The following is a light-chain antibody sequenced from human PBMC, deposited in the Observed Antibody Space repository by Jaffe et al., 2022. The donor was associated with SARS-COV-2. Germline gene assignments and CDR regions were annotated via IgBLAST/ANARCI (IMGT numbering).Light chain of an antibody. CDR3: WSYAGSLTYVA. V-gene: IGLV2-23*02. CDR1: SSDVGTYSL. Sequence: QSALTQPASVSGSPGQSITISCTGTSSDVGTYSLVSWYQQHPGKAPKLIIYEVTKRPSGVSSRFSGSKSGNTASLTISGLQAEDEADYYCWSYAGSLTYVALGGGTKVTVL. CDR2: EVT. J-gene: IGLJ2*01.